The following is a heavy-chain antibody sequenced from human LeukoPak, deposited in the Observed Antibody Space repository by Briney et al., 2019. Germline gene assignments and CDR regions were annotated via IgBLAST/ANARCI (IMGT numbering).Heavy chain of an antibody. V-gene: IGHV3-23*01. CDR1: GFTISSYS. J-gene: IGHJ4*02. D-gene: IGHD3-22*01. CDR2: FSVTAHTA. Sequence: PGGSLRLSCAASGFTISSYSMNWVRQAPGMGLEWVSSFSVTAHTAHYADSVKGRFTVSRDTSKSTLYLQMNSLSAEDTALYYCARTQSYYYDSSPIDYWGQGTLVTVSS. CDR3: ARTQSYYYDSSPIDY.